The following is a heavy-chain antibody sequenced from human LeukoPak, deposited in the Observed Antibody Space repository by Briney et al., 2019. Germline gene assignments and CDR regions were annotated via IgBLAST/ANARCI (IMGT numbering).Heavy chain of an antibody. J-gene: IGHJ4*02. CDR2: IIPILGIT. V-gene: IGHV1-69*04. CDR3: AAQSWGGEGVDY. D-gene: IGHD3-16*01. CDR1: GGTFSSYA. Sequence: SVKVSCKASGGTFSSYAISWVRQAPGQGLEWMGRIIPILGITNYAQKFQGRVTITADKSTSTAYMELSSLRSEDTAVYYCAAQSWGGEGVDYWGQGTLVTVHS.